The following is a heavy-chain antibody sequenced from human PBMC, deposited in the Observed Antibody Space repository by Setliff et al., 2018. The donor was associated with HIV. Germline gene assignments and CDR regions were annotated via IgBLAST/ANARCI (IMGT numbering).Heavy chain of an antibody. CDR1: GFTFSNFA. J-gene: IGHJ4*02. D-gene: IGHD1-7*01. CDR3: AKDARWNYVGFDY. Sequence: CAASGFTFSNFAMSWVRLTPGKGLEWVSGITDSGSTTYYDDSVKGRFTISRDNSKNTLYLQINSLRAEDTAVYYCAKDARWNYVGFDYWGQGTLVTVS. CDR2: ITDSGSTT. V-gene: IGHV3-23*01.